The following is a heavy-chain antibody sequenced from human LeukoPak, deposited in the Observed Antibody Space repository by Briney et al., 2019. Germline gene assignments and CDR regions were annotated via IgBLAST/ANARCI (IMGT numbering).Heavy chain of an antibody. V-gene: IGHV1-3*03. D-gene: IGHD5-18*01. CDR1: GYTFTSYA. CDR3: ARDPGSNGYYRYYMDV. Sequence: ASVKVSCKASGYTFTSYAMHWVRQAPGQRLEWMGWINAGNGNTEYSQEFQGRVTITRDTSASTAYMELSSLRSEDMAVYYCARDPGSNGYYRYYMDVWGKGTTVTVSS. CDR2: INAGNGNT. J-gene: IGHJ6*03.